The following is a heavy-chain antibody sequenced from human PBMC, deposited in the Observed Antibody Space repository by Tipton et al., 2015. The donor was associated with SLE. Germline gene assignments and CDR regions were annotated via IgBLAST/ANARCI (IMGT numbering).Heavy chain of an antibody. D-gene: IGHD3-22*01. CDR1: GGSFSGYY. J-gene: IGHJ6*03. V-gene: IGHV4-34*01. CDR2: INHSGST. CDR3: ARGLNYYDSSGYYPFYYMDV. Sequence: TLSLTCAVYGGSFSGYYWSWIRQPPGKGLEWIGEINHSGSTNYNPSLKSRVTISVDTSKNQFSLKPSSVTAADTAVYYCARGLNYYDSSGYYPFYYMDVWGKGTTVTVSS.